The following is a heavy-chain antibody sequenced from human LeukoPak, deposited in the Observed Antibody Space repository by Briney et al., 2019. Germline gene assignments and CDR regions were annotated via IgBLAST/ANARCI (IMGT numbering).Heavy chain of an antibody. Sequence: GGSLRLSYAASGFTFSRYSMNWVRQAPGKGLEWVSYISSSSTVYYADSLKGRFTISRDNAKNSLYLQMNSLRDEDTAVYYCARAQTYYGSGSYLYWGQGTLVTVSS. CDR3: ARAQTYYGSGSYLY. V-gene: IGHV3-48*02. D-gene: IGHD3-10*01. CDR1: GFTFSRYS. CDR2: ISSSSTV. J-gene: IGHJ4*02.